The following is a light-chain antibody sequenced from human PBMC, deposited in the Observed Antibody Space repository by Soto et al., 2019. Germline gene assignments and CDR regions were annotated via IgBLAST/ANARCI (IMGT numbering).Light chain of an antibody. J-gene: IGKJ4*01. CDR1: QGISTY. Sequence: DIQLTPSPSFLSASVGDSVPITCLASQGISTYLAWYQQKPGKAPKLLIFAASTLQSGVPSRFSGSGSGTDFTFTISSLQPEDIATYYCKKHDNLPLTVGGGTKVDIK. V-gene: IGKV1-9*01. CDR2: AAS. CDR3: KKHDNLPLT.